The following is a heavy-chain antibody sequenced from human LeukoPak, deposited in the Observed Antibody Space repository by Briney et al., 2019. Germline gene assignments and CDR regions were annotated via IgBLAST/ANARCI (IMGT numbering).Heavy chain of an antibody. Sequence: PSETLSLTSAVYGGSFSGYYWSWIRQPPGKGLEWIGEINHSGSTNYNPSLKSRVTISVDTSKNQFSLKLSSVTAADTAVYYCARLMVRGVIVWFDPWGQGTLVTVSS. V-gene: IGHV4-34*01. D-gene: IGHD3-10*01. CDR2: INHSGST. CDR1: GGSFSGYY. J-gene: IGHJ5*02. CDR3: ARLMVRGVIVWFDP.